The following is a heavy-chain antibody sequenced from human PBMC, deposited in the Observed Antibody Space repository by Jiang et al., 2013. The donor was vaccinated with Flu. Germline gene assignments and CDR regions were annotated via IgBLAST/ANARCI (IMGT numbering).Heavy chain of an antibody. D-gene: IGHD3-22*01. J-gene: IGHJ4*02. CDR3: ARDDVFGTAVDSSGSQADY. CDR2: ISYDGSNK. V-gene: IGHV3-30-3*01. Sequence: RSLRLSCAASGFTFSSYAMHWVRQAPGKGLEWVAVISYDGSNKYYADSVKGRFTISRDNSKNTLYLQMNSLRAEDTAVYYCARDDVFGTAVDSSGSQADYWGQGTLVTVSS. CDR1: GFTFSSYA.